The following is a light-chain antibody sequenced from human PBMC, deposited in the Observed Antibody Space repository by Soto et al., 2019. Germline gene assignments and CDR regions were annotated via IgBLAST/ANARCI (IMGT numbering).Light chain of an antibody. CDR3: RPWTDYSWT. V-gene: IGKV1-5*03. CDR2: KTS. CDR1: KSITMW. J-gene: IGKJ1*01. Sequence: DIHMTQSPSTLSASVGDRVTITCRASKSITMWLAWNQQKPGKAPNLLIYKTSSLESGVPSRSSGSGSGTEFTLTINSQQPDDVATSYRRPWTDYSWTFGQATKVEVK.